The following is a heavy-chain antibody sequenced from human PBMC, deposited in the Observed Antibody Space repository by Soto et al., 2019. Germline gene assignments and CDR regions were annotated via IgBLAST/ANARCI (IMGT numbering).Heavy chain of an antibody. CDR1: GGSFSGYY. CDR2: INHSGST. J-gene: IGHJ4*02. Sequence: QVQLQQWGAGLLKPSETLSLTCAVYGGSFSGYYWSWIRQPPGKGLEWIGEINHSGSTNYNPSLKSRVTISVDTSKNQFSLKLSSVTAAGTAVYYCARGLAGHYWGQGTLVTVSS. CDR3: ARGLAGHY. V-gene: IGHV4-34*01.